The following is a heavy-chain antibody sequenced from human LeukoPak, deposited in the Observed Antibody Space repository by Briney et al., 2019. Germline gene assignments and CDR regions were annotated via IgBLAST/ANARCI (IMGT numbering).Heavy chain of an antibody. V-gene: IGHV3-21*01. CDR2: ISGSSAYI. CDR1: GSTFSSYS. J-gene: IGHJ4*02. CDR3: ARDIGGSYTAIDY. Sequence: PGGSLRLSCAASGSTFSSYSMNWVRQAPGKGLEWVSFISGSSAYINYADSVKGRFTISRDNPRNSLYLQMNSLRAEDTAVYYCARDIGGSYTAIDYWGQGTLVTVSS. D-gene: IGHD1-26*01.